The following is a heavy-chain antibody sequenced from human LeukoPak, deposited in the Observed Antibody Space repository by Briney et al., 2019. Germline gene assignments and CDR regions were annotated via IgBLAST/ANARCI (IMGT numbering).Heavy chain of an antibody. CDR1: GFTVSSNY. D-gene: IGHD3-10*01. CDR2: IYSGGST. J-gene: IGHJ4*02. V-gene: IGHV3-53*01. Sequence: PGGSLRLSCAASGFTVSSNYMSWVRQAPGKGLEWVSVIYSGGSTYYADSVKGRFTISRDNSRNTLFLQVNSLRLEDTAVYYCAKGRNYGSGSSTPHYDYWGQGTLVIVSS. CDR3: AKGRNYGSGSSTPHYDY.